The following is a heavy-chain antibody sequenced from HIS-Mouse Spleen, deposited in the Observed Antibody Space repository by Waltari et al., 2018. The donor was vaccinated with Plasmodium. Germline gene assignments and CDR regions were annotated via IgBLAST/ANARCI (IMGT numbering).Heavy chain of an antibody. J-gene: IGHJ2*01. CDR3: ASSWYWYFDL. D-gene: IGHD6-13*01. CDR2: IRQDGSGK. CDR1: GFPFSSSW. V-gene: IGHV3-7*01. Sequence: EVQLVESGGGLVQPGGSLRLSCAASGFPFSSSWMSWVRQARGKGLEWVANIRQDGSGKYYVDAVKGRFTISRDDAKNSLYLQMNSLRAEDTAVYYCASSWYWYFDLWGRGTLVTVSS.